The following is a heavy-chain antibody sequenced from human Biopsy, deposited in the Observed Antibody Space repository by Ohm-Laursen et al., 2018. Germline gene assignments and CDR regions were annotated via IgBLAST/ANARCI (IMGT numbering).Heavy chain of an antibody. D-gene: IGHD3-9*01. V-gene: IGHV1-69*06. CDR2: NIPILGTG. Sequence: SVKVSCKAPGGTFSNYGVNWVRQAPGQGLEWLGGNIPILGTGNYAQKLQDRVTVAADTSTSTATMELRSLRSDDTAVYYCAAKLTGYFHHWGQGTLVIVSS. J-gene: IGHJ1*01. CDR1: GGTFSNYG. CDR3: AAKLTGYFHH.